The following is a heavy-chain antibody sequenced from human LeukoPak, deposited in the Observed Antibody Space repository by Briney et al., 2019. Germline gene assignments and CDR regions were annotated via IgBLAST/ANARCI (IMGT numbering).Heavy chain of an antibody. J-gene: IGHJ4*02. CDR1: GGTFSSYA. CDR2: IIPILGIA. D-gene: IGHD3-22*01. Sequence: SVKVSCKASGGTFSSYAISWVRQTPGHGLEWMGRIIPILGIANYAQKFQGRVTITADKSTSTAYMELSSLRSEDTAVYYCARGGYYDSRGYPVYWGQGTLVTVSS. CDR3: ARGGYYDSRGYPVY. V-gene: IGHV1-69*04.